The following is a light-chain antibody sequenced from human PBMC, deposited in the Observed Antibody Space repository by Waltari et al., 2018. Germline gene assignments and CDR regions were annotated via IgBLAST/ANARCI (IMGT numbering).Light chain of an antibody. CDR2: WTT. V-gene: IGKV4-1*01. Sequence: DIVMTQSPDYLAVSLGERATINCKSIQSVLYSTNTQSYVAWYQQKPGQPPKLLIYWTTTRESGVPDRFSGSGSGTDFTLTISNLQAEDVAVYYCQQYYSTWTFGQGTKVEIK. CDR1: QSVLYSTNTQSY. CDR3: QQYYSTWT. J-gene: IGKJ1*01.